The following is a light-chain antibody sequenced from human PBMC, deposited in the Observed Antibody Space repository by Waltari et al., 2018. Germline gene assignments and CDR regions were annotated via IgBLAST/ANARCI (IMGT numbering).Light chain of an antibody. CDR3: QQYNNWPYT. CDR2: GAS. Sequence: EIVMTQSPATLSVSPGERATLSCRASQRVSSNLAWYQQKPCQAPRLLLYGASTRATGIPARFSGSGSGTEFTLTISSMQSEDFAVYYCQQYNNWPYTFGQGTKLEIK. CDR1: QRVSSN. V-gene: IGKV3-15*01. J-gene: IGKJ2*01.